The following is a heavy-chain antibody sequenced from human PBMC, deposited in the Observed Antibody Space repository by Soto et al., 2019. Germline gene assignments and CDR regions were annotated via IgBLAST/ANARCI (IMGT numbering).Heavy chain of an antibody. CDR3: ARLRPGYDHSLYYFDY. J-gene: IGHJ4*02. D-gene: IGHD2-2*01. Sequence: QLQLQESGPGLVKPSETLSLTCTVSGGSISSSSYYWGWIRQPPGKGLEWIGSIYYSGSTYYNPSLTSRVTISVDTSKNQCALKLSSVTAADTAVYYCARLRPGYDHSLYYFDYWGQGTLVTVSS. CDR2: IYYSGST. CDR1: GGSISSSSYY. V-gene: IGHV4-39*01.